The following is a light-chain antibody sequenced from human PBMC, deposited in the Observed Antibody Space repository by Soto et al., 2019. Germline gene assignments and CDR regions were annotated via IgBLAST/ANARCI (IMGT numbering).Light chain of an antibody. J-gene: IGKJ2*01. V-gene: IGKV3-20*01. Sequence: EVVLTQSPGTLSLSPGERATLSCRASQSVSNNYFSWYQQKPGQAPRLLIFGSSDRATGIPDRFSGSGSGTDFTLTISRLEHDDFAVYYCQQYGSSPPYTFGQGTKLEIK. CDR3: QQYGSSPPYT. CDR1: QSVSNNY. CDR2: GSS.